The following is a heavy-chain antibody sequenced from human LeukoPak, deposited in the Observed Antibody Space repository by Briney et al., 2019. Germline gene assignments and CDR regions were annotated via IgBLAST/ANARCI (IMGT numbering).Heavy chain of an antibody. CDR1: GFTFSSYG. Sequence: GGSLRLSCAASGFTFSSYGMHWVRQAPGKGLEWVAFIRYDGSNKYYADSVKGRFTISRDNSKNTLYLQMNSLRAEDTAVYYCARFTTVVTTFDYWGQGTLVTVSS. CDR3: ARFTTVVTTFDY. V-gene: IGHV3-30*02. CDR2: IRYDGSNK. J-gene: IGHJ4*02. D-gene: IGHD4-23*01.